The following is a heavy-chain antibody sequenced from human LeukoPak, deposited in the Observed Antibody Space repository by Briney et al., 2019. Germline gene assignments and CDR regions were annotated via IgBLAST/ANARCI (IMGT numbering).Heavy chain of an antibody. D-gene: IGHD2-2*02. CDR3: AKVRAQIVVVPAAIRGVDY. CDR1: GFTFSSYA. Sequence: GGSLRLSCAASGFTFSSYAMSCVRQAPGKGLEWDSAISGSGGSTYYADSVKGRLTISRDNSKNTLYLQMNSLRAEDTAVYYCAKVRAQIVVVPAAIRGVDYWGQGTLVTVSS. CDR2: ISGSGGST. V-gene: IGHV3-23*01. J-gene: IGHJ4*02.